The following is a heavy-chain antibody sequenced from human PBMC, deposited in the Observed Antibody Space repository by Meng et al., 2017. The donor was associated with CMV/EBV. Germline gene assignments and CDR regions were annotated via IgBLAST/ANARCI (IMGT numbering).Heavy chain of an antibody. D-gene: IGHD1-26*01. V-gene: IGHV1-2*02. CDR2: INPNSGGT. CDR3: ARGNTITSGSYFYYFDY. Sequence: ASVKVSCKASGYTFTGYYMHWVRQAPGQGLEWMGWINPNSGGTNYAQKFQGRVTMTRDTSISTAYMELSRLRSDDTAVYYCARGNTITSGSYFYYFDYWGQGTLVTVSS. CDR1: GYTFTGYY. J-gene: IGHJ4*02.